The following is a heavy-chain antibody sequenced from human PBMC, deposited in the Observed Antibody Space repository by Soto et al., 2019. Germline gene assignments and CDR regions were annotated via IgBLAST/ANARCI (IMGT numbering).Heavy chain of an antibody. D-gene: IGHD3-3*01. CDR3: ARGSPQFWQLFDN. CDR2: ISTGGSTI. V-gene: IGHV3-11*01. J-gene: IGHJ4*02. Sequence: GGSLRLSCTASGFTFRAYYMNWVRQAPGKGLEWVSYISTGGSTIFYADPVKGRFTISMDNDKNTLSLQMDSLRADDTGVYYYARGSPQFWQLFDNWGQGALVTVSS. CDR1: GFTFRAYY.